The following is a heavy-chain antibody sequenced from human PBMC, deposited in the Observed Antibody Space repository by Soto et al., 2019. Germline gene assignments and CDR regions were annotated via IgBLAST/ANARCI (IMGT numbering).Heavy chain of an antibody. CDR3: ARAGYCGPGCYYYFDY. D-gene: IGHD2-21*02. V-gene: IGHV3-21*01. CDR2: ISSTTNYI. Sequence: GGSLRLSCAASGFTFSRYSMNWVRQAPGKGLEWVSSISSTTNYIYYADSMKGRFTVSRDNAKNSVYLDMNSLSVEDTSVYYCARAGYCGPGCYYYFDYWGQGTLVTVS. J-gene: IGHJ4*02. CDR1: GFTFSRYS.